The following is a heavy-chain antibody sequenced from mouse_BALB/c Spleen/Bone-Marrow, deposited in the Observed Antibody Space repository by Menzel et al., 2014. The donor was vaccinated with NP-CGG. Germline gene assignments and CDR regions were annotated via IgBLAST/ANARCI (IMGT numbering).Heavy chain of an antibody. D-gene: IGHD2-3*01. CDR3: ARCDGYSYYFDY. V-gene: IGHV1-80*01. CDR2: IYPGDGDT. J-gene: IGHJ2*01. Sequence: LQQSGADLVRPGSSVKISCKASGYAFSNYWMNWVKQRPGQGLEWIGQIYPGDGDTNYNGKFKGKATLTADKSSSTTYMQLNSLTSEDSAIYFCARCDGYSYYFDYWGQGTTLTVSS. CDR1: GYAFSNYW.